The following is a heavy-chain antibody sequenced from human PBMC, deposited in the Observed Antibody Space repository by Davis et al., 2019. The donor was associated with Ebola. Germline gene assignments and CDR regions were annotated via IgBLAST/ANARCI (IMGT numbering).Heavy chain of an antibody. CDR3: AKGGPLKLGTFRYFDL. CDR1: GFTFSSYA. V-gene: IGHV3-23*01. Sequence: PGGSLRLSCAASGFTFSSYAMTWVRQAPGKGLEWVSAISNSGGSTHYADSVKGRFTISRDNSKNTLYLQMNSLRAEDTAVYYCAKGGPLKLGTFRYFDLWGRGTLVTVSS. D-gene: IGHD7-27*01. CDR2: ISNSGGST. J-gene: IGHJ2*01.